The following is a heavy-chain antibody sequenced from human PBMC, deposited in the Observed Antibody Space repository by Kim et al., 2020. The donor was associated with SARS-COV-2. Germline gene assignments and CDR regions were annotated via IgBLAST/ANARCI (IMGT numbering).Heavy chain of an antibody. J-gene: IGHJ5*02. Sequence: SETLSLTCTVSGGSISSSSYYWGWIRQPPGKGLEWIGSIYYSGSTYYNPSLKSRVTISVDTSKNQFSLKLSSVTAADTAVYYCARVRRVTSHWFDPWGQGTLVTVSS. V-gene: IGHV4-39*07. CDR3: ARVRRVTSHWFDP. CDR1: GGSISSSSYY. D-gene: IGHD4-17*01. CDR2: IYYSGST.